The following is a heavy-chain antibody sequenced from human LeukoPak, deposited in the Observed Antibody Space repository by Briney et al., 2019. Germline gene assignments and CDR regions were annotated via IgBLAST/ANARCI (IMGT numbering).Heavy chain of an antibody. Sequence: GGSLRLSCAASGFTFSSYGMHWVRQAPGKGLEWVAVIWYDGSNKYYADSVKGRFTISRDNSKNTLYLQMNSLRAEDTAVYYCARIQGSGSYPSPFDYWDQGTLVTVSS. D-gene: IGHD3-10*01. J-gene: IGHJ4*02. CDR1: GFTFSSYG. CDR2: IWYDGSNK. CDR3: ARIQGSGSYPSPFDY. V-gene: IGHV3-33*01.